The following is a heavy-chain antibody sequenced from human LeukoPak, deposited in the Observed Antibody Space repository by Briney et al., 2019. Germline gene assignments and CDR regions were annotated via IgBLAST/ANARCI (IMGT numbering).Heavy chain of an antibody. J-gene: IGHJ5*02. CDR1: GYTFTGYY. V-gene: IGHV1-2*02. Sequence: ASVKVSSMASGYTFTGYYMHWVRQAPGHGLEWMGWINPNSGGTNYAQKFQGRVTMTRDTSISTAYMELSRLRSDDTAVYYCAREHCSGGSCYSLAPWGQGTLVTVSS. CDR3: AREHCSGGSCYSLAP. CDR2: INPNSGGT. D-gene: IGHD2-15*01.